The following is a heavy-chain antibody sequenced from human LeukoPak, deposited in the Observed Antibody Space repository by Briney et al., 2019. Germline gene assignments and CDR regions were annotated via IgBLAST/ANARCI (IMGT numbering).Heavy chain of an antibody. D-gene: IGHD3-10*01. J-gene: IGHJ6*02. CDR3: ARNRGWFGEPPYYYYGLDI. V-gene: IGHV5-51*01. Sequence: GESLQISCKGSGYSFTSYWIGWVRQMPGKGLEWMGIIYPGDSDTRYSPSFQGQVTISADKSISTAYLQWSSLKASDTAMYYCARNRGWFGEPPYYYYGLDIWGQGTTVTVSS. CDR1: GYSFTSYW. CDR2: IYPGDSDT.